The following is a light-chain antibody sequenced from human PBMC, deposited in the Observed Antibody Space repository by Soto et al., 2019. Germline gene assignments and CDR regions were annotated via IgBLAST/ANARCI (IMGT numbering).Light chain of an antibody. CDR3: QQYDNLPYT. J-gene: IGKJ2*01. CDR1: QDISSY. Sequence: EIQMTQSPSSLSESVGDKVTITCQASQDISSYLNWYQQKPGKAPKLLIYDASNLETGVPSRFSGSGSGTDFTFTISSLQPEDIATYYCQQYDNLPYTFGQGTKLEIK. CDR2: DAS. V-gene: IGKV1-33*01.